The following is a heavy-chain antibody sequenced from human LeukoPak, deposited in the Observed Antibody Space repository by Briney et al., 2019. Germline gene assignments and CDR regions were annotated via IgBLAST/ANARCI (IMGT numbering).Heavy chain of an antibody. CDR1: GGSISSRGYY. D-gene: IGHD5-12*01. J-gene: IGHJ5*02. CDR3: ARGLQWVRSSWFDP. CDR2: IMHSGTT. V-gene: IGHV4-39*07. Sequence: SETLSLTCTVSGGSISSRGYYWSWIRQPPGKGLEWIGEIMHSGTTNYNPSLKSRVTISVDMSKNQFSLRLTSVTAADTAVYYCARGLQWVRSSWFDPWGQGTLVTVSS.